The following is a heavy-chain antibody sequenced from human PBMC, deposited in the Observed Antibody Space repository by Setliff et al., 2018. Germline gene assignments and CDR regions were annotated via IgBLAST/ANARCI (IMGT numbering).Heavy chain of an antibody. CDR2: ISAYNGNI. V-gene: IGHV1-18*01. CDR3: VRAPPTVVIPPGRAFFDP. D-gene: IGHD2-2*01. CDR1: GYTFTSYG. J-gene: IGHJ5*02. Sequence: ASVTVSCKASGYTFTSYGVSWVRQAPGQGLEWMGWISAYNGNINYAQKFQGRVTMTTDTYTSTANMELRSLRSDDTAVYYCVRAPPTVVIPPGRAFFDPWGQGTLVTVSS.